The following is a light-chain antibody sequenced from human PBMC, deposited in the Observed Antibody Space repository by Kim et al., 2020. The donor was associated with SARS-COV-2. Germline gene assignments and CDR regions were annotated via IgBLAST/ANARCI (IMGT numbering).Light chain of an antibody. V-gene: IGKV3-15*01. CDR1: QSLSSN. Sequence: IVLTQSPGTLSLSPGERATLSCRASQSLSSNLVWYQQQPGQAPRLLINRASIRATGVTARFSGSGSGTEFTLTISSLRSEDLAVYHCQQYNSWPGTFGRGTKVDIK. CDR2: RAS. CDR3: QQYNSWPGT. J-gene: IGKJ1*01.